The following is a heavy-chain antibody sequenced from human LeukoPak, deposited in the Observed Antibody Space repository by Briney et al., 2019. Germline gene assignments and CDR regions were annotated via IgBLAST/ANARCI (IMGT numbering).Heavy chain of an antibody. V-gene: IGHV4-59*12. CDR2: IYYTSST. CDR1: GVSINNYY. D-gene: IGHD3-10*01. CDR3: VRLLFGGYYYYYGMDV. J-gene: IGHJ6*02. Sequence: AETLSLTCTVSGVSINNYYLSWVRQPPGPGLEWIGHIYYTSSTNYNPYLKSRVKISVDKSKNHFSLKLSSVIGADTALYYCVRLLFGGYYYYYGMDVWGQGTTVTVSS.